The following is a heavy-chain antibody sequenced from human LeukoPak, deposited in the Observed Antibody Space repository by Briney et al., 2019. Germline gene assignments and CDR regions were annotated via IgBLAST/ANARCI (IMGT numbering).Heavy chain of an antibody. CDR3: ARVAAVAGDRDY. D-gene: IGHD6-19*01. Sequence: GGSLRLSCAASGFTFRSYGMHCVRQAPGKGLEWVAVISDDGSNKKYADSVKGRFTISRDNSKNTLYLQMNSLRAEDTAVYYCARVAAVAGDRDYWGQGTLVTVSS. CDR1: GFTFRSYG. V-gene: IGHV3-30*03. J-gene: IGHJ4*02. CDR2: ISDDGSNK.